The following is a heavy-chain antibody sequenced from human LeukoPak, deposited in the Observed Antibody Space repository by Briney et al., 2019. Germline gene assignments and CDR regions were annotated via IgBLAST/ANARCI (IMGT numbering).Heavy chain of an antibody. Sequence: SETLSLTCTVSGGSINSFYWSWIRQPPGRGLEWIGCIHYSGSSNYNPSLKSRVTISVDTSKNQFSLRLSSVTAADTAVYYCARGGWSLEDWGQGALVTVSS. J-gene: IGHJ4*02. CDR2: IHYSGSS. V-gene: IGHV4-59*01. CDR3: ARGGWSLED. CDR1: GGSINSFY.